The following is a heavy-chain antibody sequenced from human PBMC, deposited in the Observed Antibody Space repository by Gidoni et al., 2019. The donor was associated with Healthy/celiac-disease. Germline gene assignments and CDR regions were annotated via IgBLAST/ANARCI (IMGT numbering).Heavy chain of an antibody. D-gene: IGHD1-7*01. J-gene: IGHJ5*02. CDR2: ITPNSGGT. CDR3: ARGRITGTTGDWFDP. CDR1: GYTFTGYE. Sequence: QVQLVQSGAAGKKPGASVKVSCKASGYTFTGYEMHWVRQAPGQGLGWMGRITPNSGGTNYAQKFQGRVNMTRDTSISTAYMELSRLRSDDTAVYDCARGRITGTTGDWFDPWGQGTLVTVSA. V-gene: IGHV1-2*06.